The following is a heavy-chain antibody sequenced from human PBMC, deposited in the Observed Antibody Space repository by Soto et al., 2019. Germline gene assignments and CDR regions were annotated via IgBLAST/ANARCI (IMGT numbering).Heavy chain of an antibody. Sequence: GSLRLSCAASGFTFSSHAMSWVRQAPGKGLEGVSAISATGGSTYSAVSVKGRFTISRDNSKNTLYLQMDSLRAEDTAVYYCAKGGSYEGFDPWGQGTLVTVSS. J-gene: IGHJ5*02. CDR2: ISATGGST. V-gene: IGHV3-23*01. D-gene: IGHD1-26*01. CDR3: AKGGSYEGFDP. CDR1: GFTFSSHA.